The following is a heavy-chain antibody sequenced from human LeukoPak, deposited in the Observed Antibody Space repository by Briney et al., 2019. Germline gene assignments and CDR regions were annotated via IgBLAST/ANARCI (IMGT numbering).Heavy chain of an antibody. CDR1: GYTFTSYA. CDR2: INTNTGNP. D-gene: IGHD3-9*01. Sequence: ASVKVSYKASGYTFTSYAMNWVRQAPGHGLEWMGWINTNTGNPTYAQGFTGRSVFALDTSVSTAYLQISSLKGEDTAVYYCARYGSPIHYYYMDVWGKGTTVTVSS. CDR3: ARYGSPIHYYYMDV. J-gene: IGHJ6*03. V-gene: IGHV7-4-1*02.